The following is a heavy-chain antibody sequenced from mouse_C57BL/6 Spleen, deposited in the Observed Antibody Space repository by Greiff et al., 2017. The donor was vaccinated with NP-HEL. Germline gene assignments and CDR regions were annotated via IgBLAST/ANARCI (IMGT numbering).Heavy chain of an antibody. CDR3: ARRVSSYYFDY. Sequence: EVQLQQSGPELVKPGASVKIPCKASGYTFTDCNMDWVKQSHGKSLEWIGDINPNNGGTIYNQKFKGKATLTVDKSSSTAYMELRSLTSEDTAVYYCARRVSSYYFDYWGQGTTLTVSS. D-gene: IGHD1-3*01. V-gene: IGHV1-18*01. CDR2: INPNNGGT. J-gene: IGHJ2*01. CDR1: GYTFTDCN.